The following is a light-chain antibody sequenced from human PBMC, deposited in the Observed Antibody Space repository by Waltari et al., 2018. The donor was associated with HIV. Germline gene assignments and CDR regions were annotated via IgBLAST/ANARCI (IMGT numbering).Light chain of an antibody. J-gene: IGLJ3*02. CDR1: SSDVGYYNY. CDR2: AVS. CDR3: ASYTSSSTLE. V-gene: IGLV2-14*01. Sequence: QSALTQPASVSGSPGQSITISCTGTSSDVGYYNYVSWYQQHPGKAPKLMIYAVSDRPSGVSNRFSGSKSGNTASLTISGLQAEDEADYFCASYTSSSTLEFGGGTKLTVL.